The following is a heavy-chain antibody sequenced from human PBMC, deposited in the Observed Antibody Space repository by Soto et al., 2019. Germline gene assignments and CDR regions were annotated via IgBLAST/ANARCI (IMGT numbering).Heavy chain of an antibody. CDR2: IYYSGST. D-gene: IGHD5-18*01. J-gene: IGHJ6*02. Sequence: PSETLSLTCTVSGGSVSSGSYYWGWIRQPPGKGLEWIGYIYYSGSTNYNPSLKSRVTISVDTSKNQFSLKLSSVTAADTAVYYCARAPDTAMVQGDYYYYYGMDVWGQGTTVTVSS. CDR1: GGSVSSGSYY. CDR3: ARAPDTAMVQGDYYYYYGMDV. V-gene: IGHV4-61*01.